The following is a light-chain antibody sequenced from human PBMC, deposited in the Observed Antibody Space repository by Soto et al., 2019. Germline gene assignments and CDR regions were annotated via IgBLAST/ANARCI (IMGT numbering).Light chain of an antibody. J-gene: IGKJ4*01. CDR2: FAT. V-gene: IGKV3-15*01. CDR3: QQYNKWSLT. CDR1: RRGSNN. Sequence: EIVMTQSPATLSVSPGERATLSCRASRRGSNNLAWYQQKPGQAPSLLIYFATTGATGIPARFSGSWSGTEFTLTISSLQSEYFAVYYCQQYNKWSLTFGGGTKVETK.